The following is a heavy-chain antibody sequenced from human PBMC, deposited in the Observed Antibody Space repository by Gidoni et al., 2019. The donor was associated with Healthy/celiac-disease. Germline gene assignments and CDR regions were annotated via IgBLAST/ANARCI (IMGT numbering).Heavy chain of an antibody. CDR2: IYSGGST. Sequence: EVQLVETGGGLIKPGGYGRLHCAASGVTVSSNYMSWDRQAPGKGLEWVSVIYSGGSTSYADSVTGRFTISRANSKNTLYLQMISLRAEDTAVYYCALGKDTAMVTDLWGHGTMVTVSS. CDR3: ALGKDTAMVTDL. J-gene: IGHJ3*01. D-gene: IGHD5-18*01. V-gene: IGHV3-53*02. CDR1: GVTVSSNY.